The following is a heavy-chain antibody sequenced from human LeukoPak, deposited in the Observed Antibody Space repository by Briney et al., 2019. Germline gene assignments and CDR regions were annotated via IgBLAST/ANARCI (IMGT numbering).Heavy chain of an antibody. CDR1: GYTLTNYY. D-gene: IGHD2-2*01. CDR3: AREGPIYCSSTSCYGFDY. Sequence: GASVKVSCKASGYTLTNYYMHWVRQAPGQGLEWMGIINPSGGSTTYAQKFQGRVTMTRDMSTSTVYMELSSLRSEDTAVYYCAREGPIYCSSTSCYGFDYWGQGTLVTVSS. J-gene: IGHJ4*02. V-gene: IGHV1-46*01. CDR2: INPSGGST.